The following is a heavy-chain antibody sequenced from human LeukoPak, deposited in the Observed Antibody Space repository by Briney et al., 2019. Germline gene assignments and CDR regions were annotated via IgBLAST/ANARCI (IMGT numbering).Heavy chain of an antibody. Sequence: PGGSLRLSCAASGFTFSNYGMHWVRQAPGKGLEWLSYISTSSSYIYYADSVKGRFTVSRDNAMNSLFLQMNSLIAEDTAVYYCARNLPAADYWGQGTLVTVSS. V-gene: IGHV3-21*01. CDR2: ISTSSSYI. D-gene: IGHD2-2*01. CDR3: ARNLPAADY. CDR1: GFTFSNYG. J-gene: IGHJ4*02.